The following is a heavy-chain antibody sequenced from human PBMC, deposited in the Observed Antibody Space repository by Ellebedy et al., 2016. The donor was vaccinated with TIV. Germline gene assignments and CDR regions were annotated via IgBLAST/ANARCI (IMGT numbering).Heavy chain of an antibody. Sequence: PGGSLRLSCAASGFMFSSYAMHWVRQAPGKGLAWVAVISYDGSNKYYADSVKGRFTISRDNSKNTLYLQMNSLRAEDTAVYYCARDHPYYDILTGYYKSTKALIRGAFDIWGQGTMVTVSS. V-gene: IGHV3-30-3*01. CDR2: ISYDGSNK. CDR1: GFMFSSYA. J-gene: IGHJ3*02. CDR3: ARDHPYYDILTGYYKSTKALIRGAFDI. D-gene: IGHD3-9*01.